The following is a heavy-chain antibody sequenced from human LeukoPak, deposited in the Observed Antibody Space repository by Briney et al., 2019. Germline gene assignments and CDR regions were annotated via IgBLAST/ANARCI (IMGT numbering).Heavy chain of an antibody. CDR2: INTGNGNT. CDR1: GYTFTNYA. Sequence: GASVKVSCKASGYTFTNYAMHWVRQAPGQRLEWMGWINTGNGNTKYSQEFQGRVTITRDTSANTAYIELSSLRSEDTAVYYCARDPLATDDAFDIWGQGTMVTVSS. D-gene: IGHD5-12*01. J-gene: IGHJ3*02. V-gene: IGHV1-3*03. CDR3: ARDPLATDDAFDI.